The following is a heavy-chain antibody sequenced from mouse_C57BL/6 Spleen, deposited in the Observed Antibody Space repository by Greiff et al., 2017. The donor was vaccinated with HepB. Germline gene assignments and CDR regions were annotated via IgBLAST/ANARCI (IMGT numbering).Heavy chain of an antibody. V-gene: IGHV1-52*01. Sequence: QVQLKQPGAELVRPGSSVKLSCKASGYTFTSYWMHWVKQRPIQGLEWIGNIDPSDSETHYNQKFKDKATLTVDKSSSTAYMQLSSLTSEDSAVYYCARCYYYGSSYLYYAMDYWGQGTSVTVSS. CDR1: GYTFTSYW. D-gene: IGHD1-1*01. CDR3: ARCYYYGSSYLYYAMDY. J-gene: IGHJ4*01. CDR2: IDPSDSET.